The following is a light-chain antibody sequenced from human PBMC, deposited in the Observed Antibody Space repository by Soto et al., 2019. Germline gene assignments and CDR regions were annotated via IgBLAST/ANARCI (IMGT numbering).Light chain of an antibody. CDR3: QQRSSWPPR. V-gene: IGKV3-11*01. CDR2: GAS. CDR1: QSVGSY. J-gene: IGKJ5*01. Sequence: EIVLKQSPATLSLYPGERATLSCRASQSVGSYLVWYQQKPGQAPRLLIHGASNRATGIPARFSGRGSGTDITLTISSLAPEDFAVYYCQQRSSWPPRFGQGTRLETK.